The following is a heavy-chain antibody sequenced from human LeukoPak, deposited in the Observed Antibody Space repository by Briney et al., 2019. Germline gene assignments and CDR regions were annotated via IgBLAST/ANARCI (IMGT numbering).Heavy chain of an antibody. CDR1: GFTFSSYW. CDR2: IKQDGSEK. Sequence: GGSLRLSCAASGFTFSSYWMSWVRQAPGKGLEWVANIKQDGSEKYYVDSVKGRFTISRDNAKNSLYLQMNSLRAEDTAVYYCAREWYYGSSAYYAYAFDIWGQGTMVTVSS. D-gene: IGHD3-22*01. V-gene: IGHV3-7*01. CDR3: AREWYYGSSAYYAYAFDI. J-gene: IGHJ3*02.